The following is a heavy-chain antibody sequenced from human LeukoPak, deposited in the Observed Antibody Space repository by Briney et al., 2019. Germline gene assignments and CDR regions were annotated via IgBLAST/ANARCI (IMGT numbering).Heavy chain of an antibody. V-gene: IGHV3-21*01. Sequence: GGSLRLSCAASGFTFSSYSMNWVRQAPGKGLEWVSSISRSSSYRYYADSVKGRFTISRDNAKNSLYLQMNSLRAKDTAVYYCARDYCSGVSCYYFDYWGQGTLVTVSS. D-gene: IGHD2-15*01. CDR3: ARDYCSGVSCYYFDY. CDR1: GFTFSSYS. CDR2: ISRSSSYR. J-gene: IGHJ4*02.